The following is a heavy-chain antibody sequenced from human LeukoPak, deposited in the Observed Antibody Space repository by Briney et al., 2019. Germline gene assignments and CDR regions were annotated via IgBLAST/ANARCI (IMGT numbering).Heavy chain of an antibody. V-gene: IGHV4-34*01. J-gene: IGHJ1*01. Sequence: SETLSLTCAVYGGSFSGYYWSWIRQPPGKGLEWIGEINHSGSTNYNPSLKSRVTISVDTSKNQFSLKLSSVTAADTAVYYCARGPSRLAAAGTGYFQHWGQGTLVTVSS. D-gene: IGHD6-13*01. CDR1: GGSFSGYY. CDR3: ARGPSRLAAAGTGYFQH. CDR2: INHSGST.